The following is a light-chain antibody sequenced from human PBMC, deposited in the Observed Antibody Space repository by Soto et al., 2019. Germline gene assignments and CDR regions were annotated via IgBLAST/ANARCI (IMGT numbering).Light chain of an antibody. J-gene: IGKJ1*01. CDR3: QQYNSYSRT. CDR2: GAS. CDR1: QSVSSN. V-gene: IGKV3-15*01. Sequence: EIVLTQSAATLSLSPGARATLSCRASQSVSSNLVWYQQKPGQAPRLLIYGASTRVTGIPARFSGSGSGTEFTLTISSLQPDDFATYYCQQYNSYSRTFGQGTKVDIK.